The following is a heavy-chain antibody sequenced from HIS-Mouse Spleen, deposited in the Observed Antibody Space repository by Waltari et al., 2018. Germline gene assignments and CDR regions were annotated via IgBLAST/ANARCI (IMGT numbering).Heavy chain of an antibody. Sequence: QVQLVESGGGVVQPGRSLRLSCAASGFTFSSYGMHWVRQAPGKGLEWVAVISYDGSNKSYADSVKGRFTISRDNSKNTLYLQMNSLRAEDTAVYYCAKDSKCCSGDYWGQGTLVTVSS. CDR3: AKDSKCCSGDY. D-gene: IGHD2-15*01. V-gene: IGHV3-30*18. CDR1: GFTFSSYG. CDR2: ISYDGSNK. J-gene: IGHJ4*02.